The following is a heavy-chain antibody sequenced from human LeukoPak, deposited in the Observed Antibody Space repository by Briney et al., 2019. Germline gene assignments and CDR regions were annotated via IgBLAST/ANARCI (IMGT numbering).Heavy chain of an antibody. D-gene: IGHD4-17*01. V-gene: IGHV4-61*08. CDR1: GGSNSSGDYY. J-gene: IGHJ4*02. CDR3: ARDGGSDYGAPIERGGFDY. CDR2: IYYSGST. Sequence: SETLSLTCTVSGGSNSSGDYYWSWIRQPPGKGLEWIGYIYYSGSTNYNPSLKSRVTISVDTSKNQFSLKLSSVTAADTAVYYCARDGGSDYGAPIERGGFDYWGQGTLVTVSS.